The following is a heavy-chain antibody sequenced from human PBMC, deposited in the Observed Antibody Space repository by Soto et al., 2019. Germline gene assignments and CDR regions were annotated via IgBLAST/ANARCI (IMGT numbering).Heavy chain of an antibody. Sequence: QVQLVQSGAEVKKPGASVKVSRKASGYTFTSYDINWVRQATGQGLEWMGWMNPTSGNTGYAQKFQGRVTMTRNTSISTAYMELSSLRSEDTAVYYCARVGYYYDSSGYYLSFDYWGQGTLVTVSS. CDR2: MNPTSGNT. CDR1: GYTFTSYD. CDR3: ARVGYYYDSSGYYLSFDY. V-gene: IGHV1-8*01. D-gene: IGHD3-22*01. J-gene: IGHJ4*02.